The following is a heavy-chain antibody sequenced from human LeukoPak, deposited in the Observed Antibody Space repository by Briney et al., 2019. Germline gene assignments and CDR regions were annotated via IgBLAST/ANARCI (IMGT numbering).Heavy chain of an antibody. Sequence: ASVKVSCKASGYTLINYGISWVRQAPGQGLEWMGWISFKNGNTNSAQKFQGRVTMTTDTSTSTAYMEVMSLRSDETAVYYCAKGGSTRPWSFDMWGQGTMVTVSS. D-gene: IGHD2-2*01. CDR2: ISFKNGNT. CDR3: AKGGSTRPWSFDM. J-gene: IGHJ3*02. CDR1: GYTLINYG. V-gene: IGHV1-18*01.